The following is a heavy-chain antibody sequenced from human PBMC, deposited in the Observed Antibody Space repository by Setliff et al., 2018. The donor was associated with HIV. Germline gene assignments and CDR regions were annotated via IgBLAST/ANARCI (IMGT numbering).Heavy chain of an antibody. CDR1: GFTVSSHY. D-gene: IGHD3-3*01. V-gene: IGHV3-66*02. CDR3: ARVRLYNTALDY. J-gene: IGHJ4*02. CDR2: IYSDGNT. Sequence: PGGSLRLSCAASGFTVSSHYMSWVRQAPGKGLEWVSTIYSDGNTYHADSVKGRFTLSRDTSKNPLFLQMNSLSPEDAAVYYCARVRLYNTALDYWGQGTLVTVSS.